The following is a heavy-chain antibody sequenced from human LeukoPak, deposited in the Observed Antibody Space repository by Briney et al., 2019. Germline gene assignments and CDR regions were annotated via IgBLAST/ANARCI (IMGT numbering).Heavy chain of an antibody. D-gene: IGHD2-2*01. V-gene: IGHV4-39*07. CDR3: ARDHPDIVVVPAALPSGP. CDR1: GGSISSSSYY. Sequence: PETLSLTCTVSGGSISSSSYYWGWIRQPPGKGLEWIGSIYYSGSTYYNPSLKSRVTISVDTSKNQFSLKLSSVTAADTAVYYCARDHPDIVVVPAALPSGPWGQGTLVTVSS. J-gene: IGHJ5*02. CDR2: IYYSGST.